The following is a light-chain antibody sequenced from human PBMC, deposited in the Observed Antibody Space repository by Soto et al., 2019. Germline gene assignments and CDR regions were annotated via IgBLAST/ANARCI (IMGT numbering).Light chain of an antibody. CDR1: QSVSSSY. CDR3: QQYGSAPT. CDR2: GAS. Sequence: EIVLTHSPGTLSLSLGERATLSCRASQSVSSSYLAWYQHKPGQGPRLLIYGASSRATGIPDRFSGSGSGTDFTLTISRLEPEDCAVYYCQQYGSAPTFGQGTRLDIK. V-gene: IGKV3-20*01. J-gene: IGKJ5*01.